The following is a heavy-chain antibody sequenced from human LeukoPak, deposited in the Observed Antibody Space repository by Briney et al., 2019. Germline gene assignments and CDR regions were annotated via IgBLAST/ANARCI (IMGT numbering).Heavy chain of an antibody. J-gene: IGHJ4*02. Sequence: SETLSLTCSVSGGSINNNDCYWGWIRQPPGKGLEWIASIYYSGSSYYNPSLKSRVTISVDTSKNQFSLKLSSVTAADTAVYYCAREKSSAYCGGDCYQYYFDYWGQGTLVTVSS. CDR2: IYYSGSS. V-gene: IGHV4-39*07. CDR1: GGSINNNDCY. D-gene: IGHD2-21*02. CDR3: AREKSSAYCGGDCYQYYFDY.